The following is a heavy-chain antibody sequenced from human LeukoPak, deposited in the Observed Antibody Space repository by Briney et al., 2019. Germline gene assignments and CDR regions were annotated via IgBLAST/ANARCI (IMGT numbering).Heavy chain of an antibody. J-gene: IGHJ4*02. Sequence: ASVKVSCKASGYTFTSYGISWVRQAPGQGLEWMGWISAYNGNTNYAQKLQGRVTMTTDTSTSTAYMELRSLRSDDTAVYYCARDPRYCSGGSCFDIDYWGQGTLVTVSS. CDR1: GYTFTSYG. CDR3: ARDPRYCSGGSCFDIDY. CDR2: ISAYNGNT. V-gene: IGHV1-18*04. D-gene: IGHD2-15*01.